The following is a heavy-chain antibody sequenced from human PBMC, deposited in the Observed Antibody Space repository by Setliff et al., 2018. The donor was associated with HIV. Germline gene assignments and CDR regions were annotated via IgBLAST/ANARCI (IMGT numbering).Heavy chain of an antibody. CDR3: ARGEPTILVVPAAFFDY. J-gene: IGHJ4*02. V-gene: IGHV3-48*01. D-gene: IGHD2-2*01. CDR1: GFTFINYS. Sequence: GGSLRLSCAASGFTFINYSMNWVRQAPGKGLEWVSYISSGSTTIYYADSVKGRFTISRDNAKNTLYLQMNSLRPEDAAVYFCARGEPTILVVPAAFFDYWGQGTLVTVSS. CDR2: ISSGSTTI.